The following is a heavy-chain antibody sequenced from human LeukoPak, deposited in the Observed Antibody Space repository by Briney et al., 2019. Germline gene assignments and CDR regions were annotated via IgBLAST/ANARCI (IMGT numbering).Heavy chain of an antibody. CDR1: GGSFSGYF. CDR2: INHRGST. V-gene: IGHV4-34*01. Sequence: KPSETRSLTCAVYGGSFSGYFWSWIRQPPGKGLEWIGEINHRGSTNYNPSLESRVTISVDTSKNQFSLKLSSVTAADTAVYYCARDLTTATIIWGQGALITVSS. CDR3: ARDLTTATII. D-gene: IGHD4-17*01. J-gene: IGHJ4*02.